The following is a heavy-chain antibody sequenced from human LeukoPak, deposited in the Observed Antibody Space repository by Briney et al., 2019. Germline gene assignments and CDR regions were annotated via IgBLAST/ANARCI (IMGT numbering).Heavy chain of an antibody. D-gene: IGHD2-21*02. J-gene: IGHJ4*02. V-gene: IGHV4-59*12. Sequence: SETLSLTCTVSGGSISSYYWSWIRQPPGKGLEWIGYIYYSGSTNYNPSLKSRVTISVDTSKNQFSLKLSSVTAADTAVYYCARESGRMGAYCGGDCFGVGAFDYWGQGTLVTVSS. CDR2: IYYSGST. CDR1: GGSISSYY. CDR3: ARESGRMGAYCGGDCFGVGAFDY.